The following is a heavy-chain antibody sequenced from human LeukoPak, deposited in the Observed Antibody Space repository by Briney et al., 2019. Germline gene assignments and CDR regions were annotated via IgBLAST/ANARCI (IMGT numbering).Heavy chain of an antibody. D-gene: IGHD3-10*01. CDR1: GGSFSGYY. CDR2: INHSGST. CDR3: ARDLRILTYYYGSGSYYNGFSSPVGWFDP. V-gene: IGHV4-34*01. J-gene: IGHJ5*02. Sequence: SETLSLTCAVYGGSFSGYYWSWIRQPPGKGLEWIGEINHSGSTNYNPSLKSRVTISVDTSKNQFSLKLSSVTAADTAVYYCARDLRILTYYYGSGSYYNGFSSPVGWFDPWGQGTLVTVSS.